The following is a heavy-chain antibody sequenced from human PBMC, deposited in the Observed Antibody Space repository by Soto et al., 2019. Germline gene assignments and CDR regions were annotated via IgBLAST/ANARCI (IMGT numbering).Heavy chain of an antibody. CDR2: ISGSGGST. J-gene: IGHJ4*02. Sequence: GGSLRLSCAASGFTFSSYAMSWVRQAPGKGLEWVSAISGSGGSTYYADSVKGRFTISRDNSKNTLYLQMNSLRAEDTAVYYCAKPKIYCSSTSCSEPSYYFDYWGQGTLVTVSS. CDR3: AKPKIYCSSTSCSEPSYYFDY. D-gene: IGHD2-2*01. V-gene: IGHV3-23*01. CDR1: GFTFSSYA.